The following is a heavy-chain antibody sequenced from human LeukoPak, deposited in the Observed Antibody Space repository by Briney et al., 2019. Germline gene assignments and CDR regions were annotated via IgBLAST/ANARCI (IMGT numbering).Heavy chain of an antibody. CDR3: VRDKAAATGLSLDY. Sequence: ASVKVSCKASAYTFTDCYMHWIRQAPGQGLEWMGWINDNSGGTKYAQKFQDRVTLTRDTSISTAYLELSRLTSDDTAVYYCVRDKAAATGLSLDYWGQGTLVTVSS. D-gene: IGHD6-13*01. CDR1: AYTFTDCY. J-gene: IGHJ4*02. CDR2: INDNSGGT. V-gene: IGHV1-2*02.